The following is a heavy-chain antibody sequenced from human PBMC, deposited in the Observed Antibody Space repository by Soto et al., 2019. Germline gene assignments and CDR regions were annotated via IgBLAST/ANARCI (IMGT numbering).Heavy chain of an antibody. CDR1: GGTFSSYA. CDR3: ARLKGRSRYYYDSSGYPKAAFDI. J-gene: IGHJ3*02. CDR2: IIPIFGTA. V-gene: IGHV1-69*01. D-gene: IGHD3-22*01. Sequence: QVQLVQSGAEVKKPGSSVKVSCKASGGTFSSYAISWVRQAPGQGLEWMGGIIPIFGTANYAQKFQGRVTITADESTSTAYMELSSLRSEDTAVYYCARLKGRSRYYYDSSGYPKAAFDIWGQGTMVTVSS.